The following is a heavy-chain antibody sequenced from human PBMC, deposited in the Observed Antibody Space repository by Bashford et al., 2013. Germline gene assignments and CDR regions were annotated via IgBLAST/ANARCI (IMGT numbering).Heavy chain of an antibody. CDR1: GGTFSSYA. V-gene: IGHV1-69*06. D-gene: IGHD3-3*01. Sequence: SVKVSCKASGGTFSSYAISWVRQAPGQGLEWMGGIIPIFGTANYAQKFQGRVTITADKSTSTAYMELSSLRSEDTAVYYCARGLYYDFWSGFGWFDPGAREPWSPSPQ. CDR3: ARGLYYDFWSGFGWFDP. J-gene: IGHJ5*02. CDR2: IIPIFGTA.